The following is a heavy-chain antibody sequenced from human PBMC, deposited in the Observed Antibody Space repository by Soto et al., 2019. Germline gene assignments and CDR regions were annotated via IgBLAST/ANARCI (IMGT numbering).Heavy chain of an antibody. CDR1: GFTFSSYA. CDR2: ISGSGGST. D-gene: IGHD3-22*01. CDR3: AKSSGYYSEYFQH. Sequence: GVSLRLSCAASGFTFSSYAMSWVRQAPGKGLEWVSAISGSGGSTYYADSVKGRFTISRDNSKNTLYLQMNSLRAEDTAVYYCAKSSGYYSEYFQHWGQGTLVTVSS. V-gene: IGHV3-23*01. J-gene: IGHJ1*01.